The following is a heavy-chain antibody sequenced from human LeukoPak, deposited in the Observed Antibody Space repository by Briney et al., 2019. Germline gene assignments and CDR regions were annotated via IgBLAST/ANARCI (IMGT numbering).Heavy chain of an antibody. CDR2: IYYSGST. CDR1: GGSISSYY. D-gene: IGHD6-13*01. V-gene: IGHV4-59*06. J-gene: IGHJ3*02. Sequence: PSETLSLTCTVSGGSISSYYWSWIRQHPGKGLEWIGYIYYSGSTYYNPSLKSRVTISVDTSKNQFSLKLSSVTAADTAVYYCARGYSSSLMGAFDIWGQGTMVTVSS. CDR3: ARGYSSSLMGAFDI.